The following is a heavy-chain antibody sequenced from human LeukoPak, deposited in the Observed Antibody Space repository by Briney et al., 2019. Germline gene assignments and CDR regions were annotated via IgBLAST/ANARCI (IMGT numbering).Heavy chain of an antibody. V-gene: IGHV1-2*02. J-gene: IGHJ4*02. CDR3: ARDCEHLASGWPGCFDY. CDR1: GYTFTGYY. D-gene: IGHD6-19*01. CDR2: INPNSGAT. Sequence: GASVKVSCKASGYTFTGYYMHWVRQAPGQGLEWMGWINPNSGATNYAQKLQGGVTMTRDTSISTAYMELSRLRSDDTAVYYCARDCEHLASGWPGCFDYWGQGTLVTVSS.